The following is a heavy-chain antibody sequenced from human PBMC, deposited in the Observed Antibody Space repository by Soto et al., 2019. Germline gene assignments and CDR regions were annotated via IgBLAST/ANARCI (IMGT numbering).Heavy chain of an antibody. V-gene: IGHV4-4*02. Sequence: SETLSLTCDVSTDSIGSSTWWSWVRQPPGKGLEWIGEIYHSGTTNYNPSLTSRAAMSVDKSTKQFSLKLTSVTAADTAVYYCATSSWFSLDAWGQGTMVTVSS. CDR3: ATSSWFSLDA. D-gene: IGHD6-13*01. CDR1: TDSIGSSTW. CDR2: IYHSGTT. J-gene: IGHJ3*01.